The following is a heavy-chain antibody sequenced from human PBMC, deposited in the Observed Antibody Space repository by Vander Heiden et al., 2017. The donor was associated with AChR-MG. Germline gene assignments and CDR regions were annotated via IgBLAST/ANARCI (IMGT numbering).Heavy chain of an antibody. Sequence: EVQLLESGGGLVQPSRSLRLSCAASGSPFHDYAMHWVRQAPGKGLEWVSGISWNSGSIGYADSVKGRFTISRDNAKNSLYLQMNSLRAEDTALYYCAKARGQLLYGPVGWFDPWGQGTLVTVSS. CDR1: GSPFHDYA. V-gene: IGHV3-9*01. CDR2: ISWNSGSI. D-gene: IGHD2-2*02. J-gene: IGHJ5*02. CDR3: AKARGQLLYGPVGWFDP.